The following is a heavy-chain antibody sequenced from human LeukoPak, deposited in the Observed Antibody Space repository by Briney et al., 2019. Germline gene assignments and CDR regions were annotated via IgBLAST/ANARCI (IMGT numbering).Heavy chain of an antibody. D-gene: IGHD3-10*01. CDR1: GFTFDDYS. V-gene: IGHV3-9*01. CDR3: AKDKDRITMVRGVPYFDY. Sequence: GRSLRLSCAASGFTFDDYSMHWVQQAPGKGLEWVSGISGNSGSIGYADSVKGRFTISRDNAKNSLYLQMNSLRAEDTALYYCAKDKDRITMVRGVPYFDYWGQGTLVTVSS. J-gene: IGHJ4*02. CDR2: ISGNSGSI.